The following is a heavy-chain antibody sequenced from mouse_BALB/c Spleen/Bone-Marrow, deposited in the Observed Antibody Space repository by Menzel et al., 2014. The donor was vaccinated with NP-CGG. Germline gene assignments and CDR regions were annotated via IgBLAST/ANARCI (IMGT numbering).Heavy chain of an antibody. CDR1: GYTFTTYW. J-gene: IGHJ2*02. V-gene: IGHV1-7*01. CDR3: VLITPVVSDY. CDR2: INPSTGYT. Sequence: QVQLQQSGAELAKPGASVKMSCKASGYTFTTYWMHWVKQRPGQGLEWIGYINPSTGYTEYIQKFKDKATLTADKSSSTAYMQLNGLTSEDSSVYYCVLITPVVSDYWGQGTSLTVSS. D-gene: IGHD1-1*01.